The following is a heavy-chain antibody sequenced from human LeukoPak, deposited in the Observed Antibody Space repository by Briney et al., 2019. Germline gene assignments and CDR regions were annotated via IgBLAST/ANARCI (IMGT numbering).Heavy chain of an antibody. J-gene: IGHJ4*02. Sequence: GVSLRLSCVVSGFTFSDYYMSWIRQAPGKGLEWVSYITDRSDDRRYADSVEGRFTISRDNSKNSLYLQMNALRAEDTGVYYCGFTAAAGRWGQGTLVT. D-gene: IGHD6-25*01. CDR3: GFTAAAGR. CDR2: ITDRSDDR. V-gene: IGHV3-11*06. CDR1: GFTFSDYY.